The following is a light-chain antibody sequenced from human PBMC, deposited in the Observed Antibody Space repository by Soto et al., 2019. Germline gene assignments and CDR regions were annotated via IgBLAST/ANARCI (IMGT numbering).Light chain of an antibody. V-gene: IGKV3-15*01. Sequence: EILRTQSPATISVSPGDPATLSCRASQNVLSDLAWYQQKPGQAPRLLVYGATTRATDAPAKYRGRGSGTEFSLTISSLQSEDSATYYCQQYRSWPRTFGQGSKVEI. CDR2: GAT. J-gene: IGKJ1*01. CDR3: QQYRSWPRT. CDR1: QNVLSD.